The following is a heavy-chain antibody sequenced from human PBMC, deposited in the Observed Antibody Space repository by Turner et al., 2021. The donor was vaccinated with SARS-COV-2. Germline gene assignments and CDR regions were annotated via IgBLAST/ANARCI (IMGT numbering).Heavy chain of an antibody. CDR2: INPNTGDT. Sequence: QVQLVQSGAEVKKPGASVKVSCKASGYPFIGYYIHWVRQAPGQGLEWMAWINPNTGDTKYAQKFQGRVTGTRETSITTTYMELSSLRSDDTAMYYCGRRVGGYNPGGFDVWGQGTLVTVSS. J-gene: IGHJ3*01. CDR1: GYPFIGYY. V-gene: IGHV1-2*02. CDR3: GRRVGGYNPGGFDV. D-gene: IGHD5-12*01.